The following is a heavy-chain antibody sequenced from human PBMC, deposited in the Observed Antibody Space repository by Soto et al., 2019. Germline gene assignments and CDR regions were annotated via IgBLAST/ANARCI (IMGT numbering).Heavy chain of an antibody. CDR1: GYTFNGYF. CDR2: INRSSGGK. Sequence: ASVKVSCKASGYTFNGYFMHWVRRGPGQVLEWVGWINRSSGGKKYAQKFQGRVTLSGDTSIRTAYMELSGLRSDDSAVYCRVRGGGKILAPLPGGQGTLVTVSS. J-gene: IGHJ5*02. CDR3: VRGGGKILAPLP. D-gene: IGHD3-10*01. V-gene: IGHV1-2*02.